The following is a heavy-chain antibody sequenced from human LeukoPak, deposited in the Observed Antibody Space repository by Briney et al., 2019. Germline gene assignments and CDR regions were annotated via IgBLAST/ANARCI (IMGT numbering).Heavy chain of an antibody. CDR2: IDTRGST. CDR3: ARESLGGSVWSGYYPDY. Sequence: KASETLSLTCTVSGGSISSGSYYWSWIRQPAGRGLEWIGRIDTRGSTNYNPSLKSRVTISVDTSKSQFSLRLTSATAADTAVYYCARESLGGSVWSGYYPDYWGQGTLVTVSS. J-gene: IGHJ4*02. CDR1: GGSISSGSYY. V-gene: IGHV4-61*02. D-gene: IGHD3-3*01.